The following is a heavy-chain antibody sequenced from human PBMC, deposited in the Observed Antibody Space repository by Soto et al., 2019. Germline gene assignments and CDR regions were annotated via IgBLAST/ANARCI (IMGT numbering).Heavy chain of an antibody. CDR1: GFAFSTYW. CDR3: ARDLQPAYYSDDIEADPGF. J-gene: IGHJ1*01. D-gene: IGHD3-22*01. V-gene: IGHV3-74*01. Sequence: GGSLRLSWGAAGFAFSTYWVNWARQITRKGLVWLARINQDGRSTAYADSVQGRFIISRDNSKSTVFLQVSSLRPEDTAVYYCARDLQPAYYSDDIEADPGFWGQGTLVTVSS. CDR2: INQDGRST.